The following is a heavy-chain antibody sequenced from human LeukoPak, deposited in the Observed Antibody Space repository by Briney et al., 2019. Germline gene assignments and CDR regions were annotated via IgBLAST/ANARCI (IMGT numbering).Heavy chain of an antibody. V-gene: IGHV3-30*18. Sequence: PGRSLRLSCAASGFTFDNYGMHWVRQAPGKGLEWVADISSDGATQYYADSVKGRFTISRDNSKNTLNLQMNSLRPGDTAVCYCAKGCLGGGNCFFFQHWGQGTLVTVSS. CDR1: GFTFDNYG. D-gene: IGHD2-15*01. CDR3: AKGCLGGGNCFFFQH. J-gene: IGHJ1*01. CDR2: ISSDGATQ.